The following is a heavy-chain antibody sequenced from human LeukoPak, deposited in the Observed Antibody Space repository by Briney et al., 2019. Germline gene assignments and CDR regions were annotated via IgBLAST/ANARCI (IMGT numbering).Heavy chain of an antibody. CDR2: FFYSGST. D-gene: IGHD3-10*01. CDR1: GGSISSRPYC. J-gene: IGHJ5*02. CDR3: AGSYYYGSGRHVGWFDP. Sequence: SETLSLTCTVSGGSISSRPYCWGWIRQPPGKGLEWLGSFFYSGSTNYKPSLKSRVTISVDTSKNQFSLKLSSVTAADTAVYYCAGSYYYGSGRHVGWFDPWGQGTLVTVSS. V-gene: IGHV4-39*01.